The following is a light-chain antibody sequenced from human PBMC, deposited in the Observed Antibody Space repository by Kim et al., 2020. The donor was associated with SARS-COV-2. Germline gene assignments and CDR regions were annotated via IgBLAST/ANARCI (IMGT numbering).Light chain of an antibody. CDR1: QSVGSN. Sequence: EIAMTQSPATLSVSPGERATLSCRASQSVGSNLAWYQHKPGQAPRLLIYFASVRATGIPARFSGRGSGTEFTLTISSLQFEDSATYFCQQYSIWPRTFGQGTKVDIK. CDR2: FAS. CDR3: QQYSIWPRT. V-gene: IGKV3D-15*01. J-gene: IGKJ1*01.